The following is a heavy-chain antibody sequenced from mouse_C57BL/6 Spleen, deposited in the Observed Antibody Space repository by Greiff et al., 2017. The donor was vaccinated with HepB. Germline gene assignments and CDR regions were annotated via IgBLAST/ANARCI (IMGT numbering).Heavy chain of an antibody. CDR3: ARKGGDY. CDR1: GYTFTSYW. J-gene: IGHJ2*01. CDR2: IDPSDSYT. V-gene: IGHV1-50*01. Sequence: QVQLQQSGAELVKPGASVKLSCKASGYTFTSYWMQWVKQRPGQGLEWIGEIDPSDSYTNYNQKFKGKATLTVDTSSSTAYMQLSSLTSEDSAVYYCARKGGDYWGQGTTLTVSS.